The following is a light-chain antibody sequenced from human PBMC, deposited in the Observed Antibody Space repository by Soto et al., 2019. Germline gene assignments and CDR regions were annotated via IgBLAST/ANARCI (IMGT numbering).Light chain of an antibody. CDR3: QQYDRSPRT. V-gene: IGKV3-20*01. CDR2: GAS. CDR1: QSVSTS. J-gene: IGKJ1*01. Sequence: EVVLTQSPGTLSLSPGERATLSCRASQSVSTSVGWYQQKPGQAPRLLIYGASNRATGIPDRFSGSGSGTDFTLTIRRLEPEDFAVYYCQQYDRSPRTFGQGTKVEIK.